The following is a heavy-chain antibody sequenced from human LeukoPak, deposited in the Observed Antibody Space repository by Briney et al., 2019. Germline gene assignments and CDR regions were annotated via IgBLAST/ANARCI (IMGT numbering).Heavy chain of an antibody. V-gene: IGHV4-31*03. CDR3: ARAGGIVVVPAAMAFDNWFDP. D-gene: IGHD2-2*01. Sequence: ASETLSLTCTVSGGFISSGGYYWSWIRQHPGKGLEWIGYIYYSGSTYYNPSLKSRVTISVDTSKNQFSLKLGSVTAADTAVYYCARAGGIVVVPAAMAFDNWFDPWGQGTLVTVSS. CDR2: IYYSGST. CDR1: GGFISSGGYY. J-gene: IGHJ5*02.